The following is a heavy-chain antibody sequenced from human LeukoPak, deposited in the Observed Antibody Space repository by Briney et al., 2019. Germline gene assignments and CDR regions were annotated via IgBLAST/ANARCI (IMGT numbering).Heavy chain of an antibody. CDR3: ARGRTVTTGWYFDL. V-gene: IGHV1-69*13. Sequence: ASVKVSCKASRGTFSSYAISWVRQAPGQGLEWMGGIIPIFGTANYAQKFQGRVTITADESTSTAYMELSSLRSEDTAVYYCARGRTVTTGWYFDLWGRGTLVTVSS. CDR1: RGTFSSYA. D-gene: IGHD4-17*01. J-gene: IGHJ2*01. CDR2: IIPIFGTA.